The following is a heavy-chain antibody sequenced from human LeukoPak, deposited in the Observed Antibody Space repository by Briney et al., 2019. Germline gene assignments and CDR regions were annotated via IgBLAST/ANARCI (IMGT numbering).Heavy chain of an antibody. Sequence: GESLKISCAASGFTFSSYGMHWVRQAPGKGLEWVAFIRYDGSNKYYADSVKGRFTISRDNSKNTLYLQMNSLRAEDTAVYYCAKDRFIAAAGTLDPWGQGTLVTVSS. D-gene: IGHD6-13*01. J-gene: IGHJ5*02. V-gene: IGHV3-30*02. CDR2: IRYDGSNK. CDR3: AKDRFIAAAGTLDP. CDR1: GFTFSSYG.